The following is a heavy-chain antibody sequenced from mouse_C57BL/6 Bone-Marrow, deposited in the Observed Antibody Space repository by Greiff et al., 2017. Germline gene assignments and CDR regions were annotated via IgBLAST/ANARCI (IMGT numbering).Heavy chain of an antibody. J-gene: IGHJ4*01. V-gene: IGHV1-26*01. CDR3: ARMWLRPLYYAMDY. D-gene: IGHD3-2*02. CDR1: GYTFTDYY. CDR2: INPNNGGT. Sequence: VQLQQSGPELVKPGASVKISCKASGYTFTDYYMNWVKQSHGESLEWIGDINPNNGGTSYNQTFKGKATLTVDTSSSTAYMELRSLTSEDSAVYYCARMWLRPLYYAMDYWRQGTSVTVSS.